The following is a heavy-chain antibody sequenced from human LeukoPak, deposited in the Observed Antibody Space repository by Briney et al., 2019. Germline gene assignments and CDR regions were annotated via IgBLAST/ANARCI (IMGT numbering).Heavy chain of an antibody. V-gene: IGHV3-30*03. D-gene: IGHD4-23*01. CDR1: GFTFSSYG. J-gene: IGHJ4*02. CDR3: ASLNGNLFDY. Sequence: GGSLRLSCAASGFTFSSYGMHWVRQAPGKGLEWVAVISYDGSNEYYADSVKGRFTISRDNSKNTLYLQMNSLRAEDTAVYYCASLNGNLFDYWGQGTLVTVSS. CDR2: ISYDGSNE.